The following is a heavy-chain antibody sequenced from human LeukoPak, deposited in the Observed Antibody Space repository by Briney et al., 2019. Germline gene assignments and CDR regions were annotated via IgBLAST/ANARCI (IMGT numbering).Heavy chain of an antibody. D-gene: IGHD6-19*01. CDR3: ANGEYSSGWYDYYYYYYGMDV. CDR2: IRYDGSNK. Sequence: GGSLRLSCAASGFTFSSYGMHWVRQAPGKGLEWVAFIRYDGSNKYYADSVKGRFTISRDNSKNTLYLQMNSLRAEDTAVYYCANGEYSSGWYDYYYYYYGMDVWGQGTTVTISS. J-gene: IGHJ6*02. V-gene: IGHV3-30*02. CDR1: GFTFSSYG.